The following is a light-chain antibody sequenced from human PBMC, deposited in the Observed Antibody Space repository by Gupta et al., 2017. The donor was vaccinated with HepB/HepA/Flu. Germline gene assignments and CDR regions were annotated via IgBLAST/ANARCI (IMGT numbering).Light chain of an antibody. Sequence: QSALTQTASESGSPGQSITISCPGTSSYVGGYNYVSWYQQHPGKAPKLMIYDVTNRPPGVSNRFTGAQSGNTASLTISGLQAEDEADYYCSSYASNGDVLFGGGTKLTVL. CDR3: SSYASNGDVL. CDR2: DVT. CDR1: SSYVGGYNY. V-gene: IGLV2-14*03. J-gene: IGLJ2*01.